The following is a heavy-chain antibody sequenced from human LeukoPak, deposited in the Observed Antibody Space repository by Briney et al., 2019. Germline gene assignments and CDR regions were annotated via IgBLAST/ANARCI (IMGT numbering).Heavy chain of an antibody. V-gene: IGHV1-69*13. CDR3: ASAPKTVGATTDAFDI. Sequence: GASVNVSCMSTVGTFSSYAISWVRPSPGQGVEWMGGIFPIFGTAVYAQNIQGRVTIAADESTRTVNMELSSLRSEGTAVYYCASAPKTVGATTDAFDIWGQGTMVTVSS. CDR2: IFPIFGTA. D-gene: IGHD1-26*01. CDR1: VGTFSSYA. J-gene: IGHJ3*02.